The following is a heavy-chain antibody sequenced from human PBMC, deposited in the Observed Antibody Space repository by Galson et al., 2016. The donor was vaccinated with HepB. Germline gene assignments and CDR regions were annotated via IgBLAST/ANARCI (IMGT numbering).Heavy chain of an antibody. V-gene: IGHV3-23*01. Sequence: SLRLSCAASGFTFSSFAMNWVRQAPGKGLQWVSAVSGSGDSTYYAGSVKGRFTISRDNSKNTLFLQMNSLRADDTAAYFCAKALGVEAGDGFDMWGQGTMVTVSS. CDR3: AKALGVEAGDGFDM. J-gene: IGHJ3*02. CDR2: VSGSGDST. D-gene: IGHD2-15*01. CDR1: GFTFSSFA.